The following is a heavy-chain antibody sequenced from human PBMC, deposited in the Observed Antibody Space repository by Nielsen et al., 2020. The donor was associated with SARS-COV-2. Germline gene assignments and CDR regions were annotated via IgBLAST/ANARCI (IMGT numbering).Heavy chain of an antibody. CDR3: ASLGYYYYMDV. V-gene: IGHV5-51*01. Sequence: VRQMPGKGLEWMGIIYPGDSDTRYSPSFQGQVTISADKSINTAYLQWSSLKASDTAMYYCASLGYYYYMDVWGKGTTVTVSS. J-gene: IGHJ6*03. CDR2: IYPGDSDT.